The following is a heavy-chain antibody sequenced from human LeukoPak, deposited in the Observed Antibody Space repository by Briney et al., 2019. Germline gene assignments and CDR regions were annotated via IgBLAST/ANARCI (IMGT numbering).Heavy chain of an antibody. V-gene: IGHV4-4*02. CDR1: GGPISSSNW. CDR2: IYHSGST. Sequence: SETLPLTCAVSGGPISSSNWWSWVRQPPGKGLEWIGEIYHSGSTNYNPSLKSRVTISVDKSKNQFSLKLSSVTAADTAVYYCASTYTNPLYSYGPDYWGQGTLVTVSS. CDR3: ASTYTNPLYSYGPDY. J-gene: IGHJ4*02. D-gene: IGHD5-18*01.